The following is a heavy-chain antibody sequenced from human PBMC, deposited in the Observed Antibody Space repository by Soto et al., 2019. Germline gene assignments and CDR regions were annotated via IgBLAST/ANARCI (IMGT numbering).Heavy chain of an antibody. CDR1: GYTFTSYA. J-gene: IGHJ4*02. D-gene: IGHD2-21*02. CDR3: TRSIVVVTAADY. Sequence: QVQLVQSGAEVKKPGASVKVSCKASGYTFTSYAMHWVRQAPGQRLEWMGWINAGNGNTKYSQKFQGRVTITRDTSASTAYMEVSSLRSEDTAGYYCTRSIVVVTAADYWGQGTLVTVSS. V-gene: IGHV1-3*01. CDR2: INAGNGNT.